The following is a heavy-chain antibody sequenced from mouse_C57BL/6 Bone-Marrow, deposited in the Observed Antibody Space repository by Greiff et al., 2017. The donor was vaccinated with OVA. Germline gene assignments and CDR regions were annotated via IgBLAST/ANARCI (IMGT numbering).Heavy chain of an antibody. Sequence: QVQLQQPGAELVKPGASVKLSCKASGYTFTSYWMHWVKQRPGRGLAWIGRIDPNSGGTKYNEKSTSTATLPADKPSTPASLPLSSLTSEDSAVYYCAREGIYYDYDGGFAYWGQGTLVTVSA. V-gene: IGHV1-72*01. CDR1: GYTFTSYW. J-gene: IGHJ3*01. D-gene: IGHD2-4*01. CDR2: IDPNSGGT. CDR3: AREGIYYDYDGGFAY.